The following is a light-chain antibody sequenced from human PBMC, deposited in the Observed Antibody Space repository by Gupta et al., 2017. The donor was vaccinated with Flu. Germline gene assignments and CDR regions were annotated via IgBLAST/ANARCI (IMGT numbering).Light chain of an antibody. CDR2: NND. V-gene: IGLV1-44*01. Sequence: QSVVTQPPSESGTPGPRVTIPCSGSNSNIGRNIVNWYQQVPGAAPKLLIYNNDQRPSGVPDRFSGSKSGTSASLAISGLQSEDEADYHCGTWDDTLNGPVFGGGTKLTVL. CDR3: GTWDDTLNGPV. J-gene: IGLJ3*02. CDR1: NSNIGRNI.